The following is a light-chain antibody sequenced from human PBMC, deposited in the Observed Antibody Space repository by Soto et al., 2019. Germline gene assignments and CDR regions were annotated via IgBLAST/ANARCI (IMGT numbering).Light chain of an antibody. CDR2: DVN. Sequence: QSALTQPASVSGSPGQSITISCTGTSSDVGGFNYVSWYQHHPGKAPKLMVCDVNNRPSGVSSRFSGSKSDNTASLTISGLQAEDEADYYCSSYSSGTTRVVFGGGTKVTVL. V-gene: IGLV2-14*03. J-gene: IGLJ2*01. CDR3: SSYSSGTTRVV. CDR1: SSDVGGFNY.